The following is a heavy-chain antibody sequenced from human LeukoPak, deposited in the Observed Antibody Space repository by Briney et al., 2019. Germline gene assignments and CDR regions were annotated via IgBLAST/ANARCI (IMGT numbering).Heavy chain of an antibody. V-gene: IGHV3-53*01. D-gene: IGHD5-18*01. CDR2: IYSGGST. Sequence: GGSLRLSCAASGFTVSSNYMSWVRQAPGKGLEWVSVIYSGGSTYYADSVKGRFTISRDNSKNTLYLQMNSLRAEDTAVYYCARGGYSYGTRVGSWGQGTLVTVSS. CDR3: ARGGYSYGTRVGS. J-gene: IGHJ4*02. CDR1: GFTVSSNY.